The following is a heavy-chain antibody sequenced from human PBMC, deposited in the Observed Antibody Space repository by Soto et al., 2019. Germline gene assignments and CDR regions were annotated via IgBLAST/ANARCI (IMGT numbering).Heavy chain of an antibody. D-gene: IGHD3-22*01. Sequence: PGGSLRLSCAASGFTFSSYWMHWVRQAPGKGLVWVSRINSDGSSTSYADSVKGRFTISRDNAKNTLYLQMNSLRAEDTAVYYCARVTENYYDSSGYYSFDYWGQGTLVTVSS. CDR1: GFTFSSYW. CDR2: INSDGSST. V-gene: IGHV3-74*01. CDR3: ARVTENYYDSSGYYSFDY. J-gene: IGHJ4*02.